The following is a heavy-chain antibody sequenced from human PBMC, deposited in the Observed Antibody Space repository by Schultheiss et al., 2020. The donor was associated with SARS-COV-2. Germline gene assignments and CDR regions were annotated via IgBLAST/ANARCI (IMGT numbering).Heavy chain of an antibody. CDR1: GFTFSSYA. J-gene: IGHJ6*02. Sequence: GGSLRLSCAASGFTFSSYAMSWVRQAPGKGLEWVSAISGSGGSTYYADSVKGRFTISRDNSKNTLYLQMNSLRAEDTALYYCAKVRGLYYFNGMDLWGQGTTVTVSS. CDR3: AKVRGLYYFNGMDL. V-gene: IGHV3-23*01. CDR2: ISGSGGST.